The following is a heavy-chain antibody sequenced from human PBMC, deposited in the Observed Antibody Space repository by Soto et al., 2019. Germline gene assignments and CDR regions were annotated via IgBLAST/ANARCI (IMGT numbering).Heavy chain of an antibody. CDR2: ISSDGSNR. J-gene: IGHJ4*02. Sequence: GGSLRLSCAASGFTFSDYALHWVRQAPGKGLEWVTVISSDGSNRYYADSVKGRFTISRDNSKNTLYLQMNSLRVEDTAIYICAHLAGLSHKDDFWGQGT. V-gene: IGHV3-30-3*01. D-gene: IGHD2-21*02. CDR3: AHLAGLSHKDDF. CDR1: GFTFSDYA.